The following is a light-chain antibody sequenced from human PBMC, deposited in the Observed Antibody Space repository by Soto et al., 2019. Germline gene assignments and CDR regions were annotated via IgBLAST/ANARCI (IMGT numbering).Light chain of an antibody. Sequence: EIVMTQSPATLSVSPGERATLSCRVSQSVSNNLAWYQQKPGQAPRLLIYGASTRAPGIPARLSGSGSGTEFTLTISSLQSEDFAVYYCQQYNNWPPFTFGQGTRLEIK. CDR3: QQYNNWPPFT. CDR1: QSVSNN. CDR2: GAS. V-gene: IGKV3-15*01. J-gene: IGKJ5*01.